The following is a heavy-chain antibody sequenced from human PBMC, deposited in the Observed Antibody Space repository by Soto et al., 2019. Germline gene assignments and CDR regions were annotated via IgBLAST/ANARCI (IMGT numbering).Heavy chain of an antibody. J-gene: IGHJ6*02. D-gene: IGHD3-10*01. CDR3: ARDDGSGSFYYGMDV. V-gene: IGHV4-31*03. CDR2: IYYSGST. Sequence: SETLSLTCTVSGGSISSGGYYWSWIRQHPGKGLEWIGYIYYSGSTYYNPSLKSRVTISVDTSKNQFSLKLSSVTAADTAVYYCARDDGSGSFYYGMDVWGQGTTVTVSS. CDR1: GGSISSGGYY.